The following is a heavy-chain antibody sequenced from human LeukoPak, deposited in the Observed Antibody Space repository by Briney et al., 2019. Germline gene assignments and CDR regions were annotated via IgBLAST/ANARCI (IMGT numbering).Heavy chain of an antibody. V-gene: IGHV4-59*12. CDR3: ARDETYSSDWQSNHYYYYMDV. Sequence: SETLSLTCTVSGGSISSYYWSWIRQPPGKGLEWIGYIYYSGSTNYNPSLKSRVNISVDTSKSQFSLKVNSVTAADTAVYFCARDETYSSDWQSNHYYYYMDVWGKGTTVTVSS. D-gene: IGHD6-19*01. CDR1: GGSISSYY. CDR2: IYYSGST. J-gene: IGHJ6*03.